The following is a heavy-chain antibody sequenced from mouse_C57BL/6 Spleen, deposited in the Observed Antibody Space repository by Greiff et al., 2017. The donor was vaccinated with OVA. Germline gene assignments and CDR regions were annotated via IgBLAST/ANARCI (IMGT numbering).Heavy chain of an antibody. V-gene: IGHV1-81*01. J-gene: IGHJ4*01. CDR2: IYPRSGNP. CDR1: GYTFTSYG. D-gene: IGHD1-1*01. CDR3: ARSYYYGSSYEYYAMDY. Sequence: VKLVESGAELARPGASVKLSCKASGYTFTSYGLSWVKPRTGPGLEWIGEIYPRSGNPYYNETFKGKATLTADKSSSTAYMELRSLTAEDSAVYFCARSYYYGSSYEYYAMDYWGQGTSVTVSS.